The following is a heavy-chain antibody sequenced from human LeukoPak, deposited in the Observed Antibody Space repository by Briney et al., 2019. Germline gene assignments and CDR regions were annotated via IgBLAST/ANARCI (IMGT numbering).Heavy chain of an antibody. V-gene: IGHV3-23*01. J-gene: IGHJ5*02. Sequence: GGSLRLSCAASGFTFSSYAMSWVRQAPGKGLEWVSAISGSGGSTYYADSVKGRFTISRDNSKNTLYLQMNSLRAEDTAVYYCAKYSYYGSKVIWFVPWGQGTLVTVSS. CDR3: AKYSYYGSKVIWFVP. D-gene: IGHD3-10*01. CDR2: ISGSGGST. CDR1: GFTFSSYA.